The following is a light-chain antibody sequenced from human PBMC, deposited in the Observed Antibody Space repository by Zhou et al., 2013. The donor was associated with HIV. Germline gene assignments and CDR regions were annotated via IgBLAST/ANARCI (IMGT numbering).Light chain of an antibody. Sequence: VLTQSPGTLSLSPGERATLSCRASQSVSSSYLAWYQQKPGQAPRLLIYGASSRATGIPDRFSGSGSGTDFTLTISRLEPEDFAVYYCQQYGSSPRTFGQGPSWRSN. CDR3: QQYGSSPRT. CDR1: QSVSSSY. J-gene: IGKJ2*02. CDR2: GAS. V-gene: IGKV3-20*01.